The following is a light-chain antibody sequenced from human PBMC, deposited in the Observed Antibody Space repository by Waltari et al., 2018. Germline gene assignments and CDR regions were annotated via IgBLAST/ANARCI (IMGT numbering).Light chain of an antibody. CDR3: QQYDNSLWT. J-gene: IGKJ1*01. CDR2: GPS. Sequence: EIVLTQSPGTLSLSPGETATLSCRASQRVSSNYLAWYQQKPGQAPRRLIYGPSTRATDIPVRFSGSGSGTDFTLTISRLEPEDFAVYYCQQYDNSLWTFGQGTKVEIK. V-gene: IGKV3-20*01. CDR1: QRVSSNY.